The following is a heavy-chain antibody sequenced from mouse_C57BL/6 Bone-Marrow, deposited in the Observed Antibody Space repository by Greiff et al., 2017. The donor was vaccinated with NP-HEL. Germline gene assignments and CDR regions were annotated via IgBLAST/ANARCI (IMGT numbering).Heavy chain of an antibody. CDR3: ARGAMDY. V-gene: IGHV5-16*01. CDR2: INYDGSST. Sequence: VKLVESEGGLVQPGSSMKLSCTASGFTFSDYYMAWVRQVPEKGLEWVANINYDGSSTYYLDSLKSRFIISRDNAKNILYLQMSSLKSEDTATYYCARGAMDYWGQGTSVTVSS. J-gene: IGHJ4*01. CDR1: GFTFSDYY.